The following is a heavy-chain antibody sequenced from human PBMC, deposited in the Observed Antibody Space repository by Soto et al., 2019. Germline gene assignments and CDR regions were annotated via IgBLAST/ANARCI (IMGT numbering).Heavy chain of an antibody. CDR2: IYNTGST. Sequence: SQTLSLTCTVSGGSISSYYWSWIRQPPGKGLEWIGYIYNTGSTVYNPSFKSRVTISVDTSKNQFSLKLNSVTAADTAVYYCARDLWGYCGTDCYPLDVWGQGTTVTLSS. CDR1: GGSISSYY. V-gene: IGHV4-59*01. J-gene: IGHJ6*02. D-gene: IGHD2-21*02. CDR3: ARDLWGYCGTDCYPLDV.